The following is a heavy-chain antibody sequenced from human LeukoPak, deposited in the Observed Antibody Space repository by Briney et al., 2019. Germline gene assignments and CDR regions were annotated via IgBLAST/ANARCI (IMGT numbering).Heavy chain of an antibody. CDR3: ARDLLAGGPFDY. V-gene: IGHV3-21*01. J-gene: IGHJ4*02. CDR2: ISSSSSYI. D-gene: IGHD3-10*01. CDR1: GFTFSSYS. Sequence: GGSLRLSCAASGFTFSSYSMNWVRQAPGKGLEWVSSISSSSSYIYYADSVKGRFTISRDNAKNSLYLQMNSLRAEDTAVYYCARDLLAGGPFDYWGQGTLVTVPS.